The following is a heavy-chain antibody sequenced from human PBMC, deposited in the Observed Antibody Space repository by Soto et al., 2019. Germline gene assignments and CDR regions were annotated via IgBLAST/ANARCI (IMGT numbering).Heavy chain of an antibody. J-gene: IGHJ6*02. CDR2: IIPLFGTA. CDR1: GGTFNSYA. Sequence: QVQLVQSGAEVKKPGSSVKVSCKASGGTFNSYAISWVRQAPGQGLEWMGGIIPLFGTAYYAQKFQGRVTMITDESTSTAYMELSSLRSDDTAVYYCARAWYSIGWYSIDVWGQGTTVTVSS. D-gene: IGHD6-19*01. CDR3: ARAWYSIGWYSIDV. V-gene: IGHV1-69*01.